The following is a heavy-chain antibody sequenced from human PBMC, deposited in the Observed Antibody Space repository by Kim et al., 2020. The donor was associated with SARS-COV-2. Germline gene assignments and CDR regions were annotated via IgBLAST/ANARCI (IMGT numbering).Heavy chain of an antibody. D-gene: IGHD6-19*01. CDR1: GFTLSSYA. Sequence: GGSLRLSCAASGFTLSSYAMSWVRQAPGKGLEWVSGISGSGGSTYYADSVKGRFTISRDNSKNTLYLQMNSLRAEDTAVYYCVKDRPHWEYSSGWFGGEVFDYWGQGTLVTVSS. CDR2: ISGSGGST. J-gene: IGHJ4*02. V-gene: IGHV3-23*01. CDR3: VKDRPHWEYSSGWFGGEVFDY.